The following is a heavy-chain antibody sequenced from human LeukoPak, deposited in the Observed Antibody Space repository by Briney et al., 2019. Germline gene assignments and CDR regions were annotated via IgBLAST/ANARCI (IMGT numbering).Heavy chain of an antibody. J-gene: IGHJ5*02. CDR3: ASRWDFGDLPNWFEP. V-gene: IGHV3-23*01. CDR2: ISGSGGGT. D-gene: IGHD4-17*01. Sequence: GGSLRLSCAASGFTFSSYAMSWVRQAPGKGLERVSAISGSGGGTYYADSVKGRFTISRDNSKNTLYLQMNSLRAEDTAIYYCASRWDFGDLPNWFEPWGQGTLVTVSS. CDR1: GFTFSSYA.